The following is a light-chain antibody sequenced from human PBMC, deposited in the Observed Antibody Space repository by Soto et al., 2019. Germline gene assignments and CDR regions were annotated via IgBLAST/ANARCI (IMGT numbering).Light chain of an antibody. CDR1: QTISSW. V-gene: IGKV1-5*03. Sequence: DFQMTQSPSTLSGSIGDRVTIXXRASQTISSWLAWYQQKPGKAPKLXIYKASTLKSGVPSRFSGSGAGTDFALTISSLRPEDFATYYCQQSFTTLYTFGQGTKVDIK. J-gene: IGKJ2*01. CDR2: KAS. CDR3: QQSFTTLYT.